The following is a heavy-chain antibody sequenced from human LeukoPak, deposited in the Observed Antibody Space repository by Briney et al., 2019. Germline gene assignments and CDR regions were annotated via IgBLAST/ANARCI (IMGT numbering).Heavy chain of an antibody. CDR3: ARDAYVDTAMVNFDY. Sequence: GGSLRLSCAASGFTFSSYSMNWVRQAPGRGLEWVSSISSSSSYIYYADSVKGRFTISRDNAKNSLYLQMNSLRAEDTAVYYCARDAYVDTAMVNFDYWGQGTLVTVSS. CDR1: GFTFSSYS. D-gene: IGHD5-18*01. J-gene: IGHJ4*02. V-gene: IGHV3-21*01. CDR2: ISSSSSYI.